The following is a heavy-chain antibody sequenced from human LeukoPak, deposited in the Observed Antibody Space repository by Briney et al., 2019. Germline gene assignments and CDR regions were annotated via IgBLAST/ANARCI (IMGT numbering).Heavy chain of an antibody. D-gene: IGHD3-3*01. CDR2: IDGGGGGT. CDR1: GFTFSNDD. Sequence: GGSLRLFCAASGFTFSNDDMSWVRQAPGKGPEWVSSIDGGGGGTDYADSVRGRFTISRDNFKNTSYLQMNSLRADDTAVYYCARRIGGTKDYWGQGAQVTVSS. V-gene: IGHV3-23*01. CDR3: ARRIGGTKDY. J-gene: IGHJ4*02.